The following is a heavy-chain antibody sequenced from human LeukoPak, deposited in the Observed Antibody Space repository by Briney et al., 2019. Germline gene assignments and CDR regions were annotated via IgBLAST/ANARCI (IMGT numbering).Heavy chain of an antibody. Sequence: SETLSLTCTVSGGSISSYYWSWIRQPPGKGLEWIGYIYYSGSTYYNPSLKSRVTISVDTSKNQFSLKLSSVTAADTAVYYCARQHDYARREYWFDPWGQGTLVTVSS. CDR2: IYYSGST. D-gene: IGHD4-17*01. CDR3: ARQHDYARREYWFDP. J-gene: IGHJ5*02. CDR1: GGSISSYY. V-gene: IGHV4-59*08.